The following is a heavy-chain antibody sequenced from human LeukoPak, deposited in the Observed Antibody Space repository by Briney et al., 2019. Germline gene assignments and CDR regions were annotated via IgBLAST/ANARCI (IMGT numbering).Heavy chain of an antibody. Sequence: SVKVSCKASGYTFTSYYMHWVRQAPGQGLEWMGGIIPIFGTANYAQKFQGRVTITADESTSTAYMELSSLRSEDTAVYYCARDTGYSYGWDYWGQGTLVTVSS. CDR3: ARDTGYSYGWDY. D-gene: IGHD5-18*01. CDR2: IIPIFGTA. V-gene: IGHV1-69*13. J-gene: IGHJ4*02. CDR1: GYTFTSYY.